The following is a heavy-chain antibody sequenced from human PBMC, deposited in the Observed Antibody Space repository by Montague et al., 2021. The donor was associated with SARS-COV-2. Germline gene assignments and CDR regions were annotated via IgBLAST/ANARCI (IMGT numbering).Heavy chain of an antibody. CDR2: INHSGST. D-gene: IGHD2-2*01. CDR3: ARPSCSSTSCYGPLWY. V-gene: IGHV4-34*01. CDR1: GESFSGYY. J-gene: IGHJ4*02. Sequence: SETLSLTHAVYGESFSGYYWSWIRQHPGKGLEWIGEINHSGSTNSNPSLKSRLTISVDTSKNQFSLKLSSVTAADTAVYYCARPSCSSTSCYGPLWYWGQGTLVTVSS.